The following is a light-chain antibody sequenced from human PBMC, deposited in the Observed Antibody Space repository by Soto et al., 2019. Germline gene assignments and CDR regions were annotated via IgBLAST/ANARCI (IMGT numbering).Light chain of an antibody. CDR1: QSFRGL. V-gene: IGKV3-11*01. CDR2: DAY. CDR3: QKYHSWPPIT. Sequence: EVVLTQSPVTLSLSPGERATLSCRASQSFRGLLAWYLQKPGQAPRLLIYDAYNRATGIPHRFSGSGSGTDFTLTISSLQAEDVAVYYCQKYHSWPPITFGQGTRLEIK. J-gene: IGKJ5*01.